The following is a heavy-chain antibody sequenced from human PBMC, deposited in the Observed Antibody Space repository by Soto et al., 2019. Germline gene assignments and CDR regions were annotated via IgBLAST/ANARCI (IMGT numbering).Heavy chain of an antibody. CDR1: GGTFSSYV. V-gene: IGHV1-69*01. CDR3: SYSSSPLVFDF. D-gene: IGHD6-13*01. J-gene: IGHJ4*02. CDR2: IITMFEKT. Sequence: QVQLVQSGAEVKKPGSSVKVSCKTSGGTFSSYVISWVRQAPGQGLEWMGGIITMFEKTTYAQRFQGRVTVTADASTSTAYMELSSLRSEDTAFYFCSYSSSPLVFDFWGQGTLVTVSS.